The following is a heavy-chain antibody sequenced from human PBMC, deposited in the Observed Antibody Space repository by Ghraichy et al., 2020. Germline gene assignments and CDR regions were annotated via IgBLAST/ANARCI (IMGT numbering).Heavy chain of an antibody. CDR2: IYYSGIT. V-gene: IGHV4-39*01. CDR1: GGSISSSSYY. Sequence: SETLSLTCTVSGGSISSSSYYWGWIRQPPGKGLEWIGSIYYSGITYYNPSLKSRVTISVDTSKNQFSLKLSSVTAADTAVYYCARLPAAADYYVYYWSQRTLFIVSS. J-gene: IGHJ4*02. D-gene: IGHD6-13*01. CDR3: ARLPAAADYYVYY.